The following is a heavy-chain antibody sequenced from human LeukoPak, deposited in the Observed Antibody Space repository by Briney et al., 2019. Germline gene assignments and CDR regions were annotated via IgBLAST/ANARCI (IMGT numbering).Heavy chain of an antibody. CDR1: GFTFSSYG. J-gene: IGHJ6*02. Sequence: AGGSLRLSCAASGFTFSSYGMHWVRQAPGKGLEWVAVISYDGSNKYYADSVKGRFTISRDNSKNTLYLQMNSLRAEDTAVYYCAKDLRYFDWFPKGYYGMDVWGQGTTVTVSS. D-gene: IGHD3-9*01. CDR2: ISYDGSNK. V-gene: IGHV3-30*18. CDR3: AKDLRYFDWFPKGYYGMDV.